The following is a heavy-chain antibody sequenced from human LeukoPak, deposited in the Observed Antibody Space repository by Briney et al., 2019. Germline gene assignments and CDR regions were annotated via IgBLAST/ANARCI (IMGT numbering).Heavy chain of an antibody. V-gene: IGHV1-2*02. J-gene: IGHJ6*03. CDR3: ARDLRNSGTSSTVYYYYYYMDV. D-gene: IGHD1-26*01. CDR2: INPNSGGT. Sequence: ASVKVSCKASGYTFTGYYVHWVRQAPGQGLEWVGWINPNSGGTNYAQKFQGRVTMTRDTSISTAYMELSRLRSDDTAVYYCARDLRNSGTSSTVYYYYYYMDVWGKGTTVTVSS. CDR1: GYTFTGYY.